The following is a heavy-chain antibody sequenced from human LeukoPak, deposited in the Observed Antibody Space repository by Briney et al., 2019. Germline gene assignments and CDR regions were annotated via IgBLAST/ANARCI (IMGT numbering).Heavy chain of an antibody. Sequence: GGSLRLSCAASGFTVSSNYMSWVRQAPGKGLEWVSVIYSGGSTYYADSVKGRFTISRDNSKNTLYLQMNSLRAEDTAVYYGARGGDSSGYYPDYWGQGTLVTVSS. V-gene: IGHV3-53*01. CDR3: ARGGDSSGYYPDY. J-gene: IGHJ4*02. CDR1: GFTVSSNY. CDR2: IYSGGST. D-gene: IGHD3-22*01.